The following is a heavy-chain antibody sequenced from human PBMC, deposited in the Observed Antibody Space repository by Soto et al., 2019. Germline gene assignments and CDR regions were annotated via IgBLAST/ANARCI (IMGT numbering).Heavy chain of an antibody. J-gene: IGHJ4*02. CDR1: GGSISSGGYY. D-gene: IGHD7-27*01. CDR3: ARVGDWGFVDY. Sequence: PSETLSLTCTVSGGSISSGGYYWTWIRQHPGKGLEWIGYIYYSGSTYYNPSLKSRVTISVDTSKNQFSLKLSSVTAADTAVYYCARVGDWGFVDYWGQGTLVTVSS. CDR2: IYYSGST. V-gene: IGHV4-31*03.